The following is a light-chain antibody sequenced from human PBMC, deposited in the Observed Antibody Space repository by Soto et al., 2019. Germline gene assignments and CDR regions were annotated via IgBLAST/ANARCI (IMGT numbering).Light chain of an antibody. CDR3: AAWDDSLSNVI. Sequence: QSVLTQPPSASGTPGQRVTISCFGSSFNIGSNTVNWFQQLPGTAPKLLIYTNNQRPSGVPDRFSGSKSGTSASLAISGLQSDDEADYYCAAWDDSLSNVIFGGGTKVTVL. CDR1: SFNIGSNT. CDR2: TNN. J-gene: IGLJ2*01. V-gene: IGLV1-44*01.